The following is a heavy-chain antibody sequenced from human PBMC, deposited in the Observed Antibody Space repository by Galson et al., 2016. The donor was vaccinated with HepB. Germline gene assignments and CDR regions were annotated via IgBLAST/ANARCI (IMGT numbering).Heavy chain of an antibody. CDR2: ISGSGYRT. D-gene: IGHD2-15*01. CDR1: GFSFSNYA. J-gene: IGHJ4*02. Sequence: SLRLSCAASGFSFSNYAMSWVRQAPGQGLEWVSVISGSGYRTNYADSLKGRFTVSRDNSKNTVYLEMNSLRDEDTAVYYCGKVLWRTPTSDLTPARSHNAIDSWGQGTLVTVSS. V-gene: IGHV3-23*01. CDR3: GKVLWRTPTSDLTPARSHNAIDS.